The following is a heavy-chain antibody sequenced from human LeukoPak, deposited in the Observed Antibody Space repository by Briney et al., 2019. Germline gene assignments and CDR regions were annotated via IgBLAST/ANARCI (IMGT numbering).Heavy chain of an antibody. Sequence: GASVKVSCKASGYTFTSYAMHWVRQAPGQRLEWMGWINAGNGNTKYSQKFQGRVTITRDTSASTAYMELSSLRSEDTAVYYCARSSYYYGSGSYYNDYWGQGTLVTVSS. CDR2: INAGNGNT. D-gene: IGHD3-10*01. CDR3: ARSSYYYGSGSYYNDY. V-gene: IGHV1-3*01. J-gene: IGHJ4*02. CDR1: GYTFTSYA.